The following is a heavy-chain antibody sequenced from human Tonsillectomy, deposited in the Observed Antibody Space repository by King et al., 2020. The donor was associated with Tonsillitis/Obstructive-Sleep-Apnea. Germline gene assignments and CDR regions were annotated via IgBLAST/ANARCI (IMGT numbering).Heavy chain of an antibody. CDR2: ISPNTGGT. D-gene: IGHD3-22*01. CDR3: ARDKELYSSPFDY. V-gene: IGHV1-2*02. J-gene: IGHJ4*02. Sequence: QLVQSGAEVKKPGASVKVSCKASGYSFSGYYMHWVRQAPGQGLEWMGWISPNTGGTKFAQKFQGRVTMTTDTSISTAYMELSSLRFDDTAVYFWARDKELYSSPFDYWGQGTLVTVSS. CDR1: GYSFSGYY.